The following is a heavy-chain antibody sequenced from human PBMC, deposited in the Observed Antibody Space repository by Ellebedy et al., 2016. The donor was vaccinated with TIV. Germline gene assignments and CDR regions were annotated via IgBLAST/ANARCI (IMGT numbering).Heavy chain of an antibody. CDR3: ARGYGSENWFDP. D-gene: IGHD3-10*01. CDR2: INHSGRT. Sequence: GSLRLXXAASGFTFSSYAMSWVRQPPGKGLEWIGEINHSGRTNYNPSLESRVTISVDTSKNQFSLKLSSVTAADTAVYYCARGYGSENWFDPWGQGTLVTVSS. V-gene: IGHV4-34*01. J-gene: IGHJ5*02. CDR1: GFTFSSYA.